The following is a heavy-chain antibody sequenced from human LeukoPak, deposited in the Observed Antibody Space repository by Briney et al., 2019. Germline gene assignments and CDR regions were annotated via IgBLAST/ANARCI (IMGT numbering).Heavy chain of an antibody. J-gene: IGHJ5*02. Sequence: PSETLSLTCSVSGVSISAHYWSWIRQPAGKGLEWIGRIYPGESIYASENTNYNPSLKSRVSMSGDTSKNQFSLKLSSVTAADTAVYYCARRSHLEWTRRINWFDPWGQGTLVTVSS. V-gene: IGHV4-4*07. CDR1: GVSISAHY. CDR3: ARRSHLEWTRRINWFDP. D-gene: IGHD3-3*01. CDR2: IYPGESIYASENT.